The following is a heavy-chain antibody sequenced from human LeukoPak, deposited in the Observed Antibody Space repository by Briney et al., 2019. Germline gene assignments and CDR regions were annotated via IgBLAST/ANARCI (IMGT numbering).Heavy chain of an antibody. CDR2: INPNSGGT. CDR1: GYTFTGYY. V-gene: IGHV1-2*02. J-gene: IGHJ3*02. Sequence: ASVKVSCKASGYTFTGYYMHWVRQAPGQGLEWMGWINPNSGGTNYAQKFQGRVTMTRDTSISTAYMELRSLRSDDTAVYYCAREGRRYFDWLSKGAFDIWGQGTMVTVSS. D-gene: IGHD3-9*01. CDR3: AREGRRYFDWLSKGAFDI.